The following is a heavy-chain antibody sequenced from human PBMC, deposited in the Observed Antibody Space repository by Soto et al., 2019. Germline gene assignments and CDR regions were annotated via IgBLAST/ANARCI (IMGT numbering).Heavy chain of an antibody. CDR3: AREDFYGSNIFDY. J-gene: IGHJ4*02. Sequence: SETLSLTYTVSGGSISSGDYYWSWIRQTPGKGLEWIGYIYYSGSTYYNPSLKSRVTISVDTSKNQFSLKLSSVTAADTAVYYCAREDFYGSNIFDYWGQGTLVTVSS. D-gene: IGHD3-10*01. V-gene: IGHV4-30-4*01. CDR1: GGSISSGDYY. CDR2: IYYSGST.